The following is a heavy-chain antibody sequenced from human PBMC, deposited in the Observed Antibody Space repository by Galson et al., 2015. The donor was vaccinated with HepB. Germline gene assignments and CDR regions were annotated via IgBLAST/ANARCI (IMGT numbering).Heavy chain of an antibody. Sequence: SETLSLTCTVSGGSISSYYWSWIRQPPGKGLEWIGYIYYSGSTNYNPSLKSRVTISVDTSKNQFSLKLSSVTAADTAVYYCAALWFGESSYYYGMDVWGQGTPVTVSS. CDR2: IYYSGST. D-gene: IGHD3-10*01. CDR3: AALWFGESSYYYGMDV. J-gene: IGHJ6*02. CDR1: GGSISSYY. V-gene: IGHV4-59*08.